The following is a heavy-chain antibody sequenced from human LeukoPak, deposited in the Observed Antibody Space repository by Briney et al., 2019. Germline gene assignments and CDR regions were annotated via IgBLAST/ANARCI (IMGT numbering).Heavy chain of an antibody. Sequence: SCKASGGTFSSYAMHWVRQAPGKGLEWVAVISYDGSNKYYADSVKGRFTISRDNSKNTLYLQMNSLGAEDTAVYYCAKDDYYDSSGYYEGDAFDIWGQGTMVTVSS. D-gene: IGHD3-22*01. J-gene: IGHJ3*02. CDR3: AKDDYYDSSGYYEGDAFDI. CDR2: ISYDGSNK. CDR1: GGTFSSYA. V-gene: IGHV3-30*04.